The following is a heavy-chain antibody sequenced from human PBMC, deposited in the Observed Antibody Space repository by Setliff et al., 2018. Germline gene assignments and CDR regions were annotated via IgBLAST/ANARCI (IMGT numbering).Heavy chain of an antibody. D-gene: IGHD4-4*01. V-gene: IGHV1-18*01. CDR1: GYTFSTYG. CDR3: AKSGDYSNRGHFDC. J-gene: IGHJ4*02. CDR2: ISAYNGNT. Sequence: ASVKVSCKDSGYTFSTYGISWVRQAPGQGLEWMGWISAYNGNTNYAQKLQGRVTMTTDTSTSTVYMELSSLRSEDTAVYYCAKSGDYSNRGHFDCWGQGTLVTVSS.